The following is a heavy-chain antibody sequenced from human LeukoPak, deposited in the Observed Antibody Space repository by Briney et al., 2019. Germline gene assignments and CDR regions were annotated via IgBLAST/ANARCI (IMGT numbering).Heavy chain of an antibody. CDR2: ISSSSSLI. D-gene: IGHD3/OR15-3a*01. Sequence: GGSLRLSCTASGFSFSFYSMNWVRQAPGRGLEWISYISSSSSLIYYADSVKGRFTISRDNSKNTLYLQMNSLRAEDTAVYYCAKDGLRWGQGTLVTVSS. CDR1: GFSFSFYS. V-gene: IGHV3-48*01. CDR3: AKDGLR. J-gene: IGHJ4*02.